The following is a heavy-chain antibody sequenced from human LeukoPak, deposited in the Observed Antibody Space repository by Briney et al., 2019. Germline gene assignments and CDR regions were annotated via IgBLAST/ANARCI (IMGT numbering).Heavy chain of an antibody. J-gene: IGHJ4*02. D-gene: IGHD3-16*01. V-gene: IGHV4-59*01. CDR1: GGSINNLF. Sequence: SETLSLTCTVSGGSINNLFWTWIRQPPGKGLEWIGYFSYSGGTTYNPSLKSRVTISIDTSKNQFSLKLNTVTAADTAVYYLAREGPLGKYYDYWGPGTLVTVSS. CDR3: AREGPLGKYYDY. CDR2: FSYSGGT.